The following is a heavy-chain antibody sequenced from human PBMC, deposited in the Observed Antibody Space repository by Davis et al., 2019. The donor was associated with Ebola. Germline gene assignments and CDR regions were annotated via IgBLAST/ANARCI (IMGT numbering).Heavy chain of an antibody. CDR2: INPHSGGA. V-gene: IGHV1-2*02. J-gene: IGHJ4*02. Sequence: ASVKVSCKASGYSFTGYYLHWVRQAPGQGLEWMGRINPHSGGADFAQKFQGRVTMTRDTSINTSYMEMTSLTSDDTAVYYCAAPVAGGSELGHWGQGTLVTVSS. CDR1: GYSFTGYY. CDR3: AAPVAGGSELGH. D-gene: IGHD6-19*01.